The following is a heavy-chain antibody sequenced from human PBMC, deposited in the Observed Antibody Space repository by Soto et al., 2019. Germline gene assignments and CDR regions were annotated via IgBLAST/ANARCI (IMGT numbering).Heavy chain of an antibody. J-gene: IGHJ4*02. D-gene: IGHD3-22*01. CDR1: GYTFTSYG. V-gene: IGHV1-18*01. CDR3: ARDQFLGLYYDSSGYRDY. Sequence: ASVKVSCKASGYTFTSYGISWVRQAPGQGLEWMGWISAYNGNTNYAQKLQGRVTMTTDTSTSTAYMELRSLRSDDTAVYYCARDQFLGLYYDSSGYRDYWGQGTLVTVSS. CDR2: ISAYNGNT.